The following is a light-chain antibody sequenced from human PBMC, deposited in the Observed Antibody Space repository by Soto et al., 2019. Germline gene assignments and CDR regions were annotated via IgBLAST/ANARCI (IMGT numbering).Light chain of an antibody. J-gene: IGKJ5*01. Sequence: EIVMTQSPLTLPVTPGEPASISCRSSQSLLYNNTYNYLDWYVQKPGQSPQLLIYFGSNRAPGVPDRFSGSGSGTAFTLEINRVEAEDVGTYYCMQALQSLTFGKGTRLEIQ. CDR2: FGS. CDR1: QSLLYNNTYNY. CDR3: MQALQSLT. V-gene: IGKV2-28*01.